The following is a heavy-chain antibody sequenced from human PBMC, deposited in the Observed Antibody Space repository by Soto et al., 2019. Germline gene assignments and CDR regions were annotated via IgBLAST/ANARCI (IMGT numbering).Heavy chain of an antibody. CDR1: GYSFTSYW. V-gene: IGHV5-10-1*01. D-gene: IGHD6-6*01. CDR3: ARHVYRDSSSSEQYYYYGMDV. CDR2: IDPSDSYT. J-gene: IGHJ6*02. Sequence: HGESLKISCKGSGYSFTSYWISWVRQMPGKGLEWMGRIDPSDSYTNYSPSFQGHVTISADKSISTAYLQRSSLKASDTAMYYCARHVYRDSSSSEQYYYYGMDVWGQGTTVTVSS.